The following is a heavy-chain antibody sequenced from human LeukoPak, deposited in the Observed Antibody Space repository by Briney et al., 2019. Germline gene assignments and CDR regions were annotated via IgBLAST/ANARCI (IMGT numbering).Heavy chain of an antibody. CDR1: GFSFSSYT. CDR3: ARGVRGYSYGSRFDY. D-gene: IGHD5-18*01. J-gene: IGHJ4*02. CDR2: IRCSINYS. Sequence: PGGSLRLSCAVSGFSFSSYTMNWVRQAPGKGLEWVSYIRCSINYSYYADSVKGRLTISRDNAKNSLYLQMNSLRDEDTAVYYCARGVRGYSYGSRFDYWGQGTLVTVSS. V-gene: IGHV3-21*01.